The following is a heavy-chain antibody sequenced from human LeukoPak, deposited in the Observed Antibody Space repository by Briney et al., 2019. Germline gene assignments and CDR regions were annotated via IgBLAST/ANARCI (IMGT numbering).Heavy chain of an antibody. CDR1: GGSFSGYY. CDR2: INHSGST. CDR3: ARHPRQRPRIAVAGTRAFDI. J-gene: IGHJ3*02. D-gene: IGHD6-19*01. Sequence: PSETLSLTCAVYGGSFSGYYWSWIRQPPGKGLEWIGEINHSGSTNYNPSLKSRVTISVDTSKNQFSLKLSSVTAADTAVYYCARHPRQRPRIAVAGTRAFDIWGQGTMVTVSS. V-gene: IGHV4-34*01.